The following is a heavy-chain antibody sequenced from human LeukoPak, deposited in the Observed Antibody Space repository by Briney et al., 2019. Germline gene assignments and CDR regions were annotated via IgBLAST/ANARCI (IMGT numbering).Heavy chain of an antibody. CDR3: ARKNYDSSGYFQH. CDR1: GFTFSSFG. CDR2: IWNDGSNN. D-gene: IGHD3-22*01. J-gene: IGHJ1*01. Sequence: GRSLRLSCAASGFTFSSFGMHWVRQAPGKGLEWVAVIWNDGSNNYYADSVKGRFTISRDNAKNTLYLQMNSLRAEDTAVYYCARKNYDSSGYFQHWGQGTLVTVSS. V-gene: IGHV3-33*01.